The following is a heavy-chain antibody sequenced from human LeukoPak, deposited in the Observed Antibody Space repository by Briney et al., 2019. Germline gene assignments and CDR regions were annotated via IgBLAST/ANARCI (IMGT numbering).Heavy chain of an antibody. CDR1: GGSISSGDFY. Sequence: SETLSLTCTVSGGSISSGDFYWSWIRHSPGEGREWIGYLYYSGSTYYNPSLESRVTISVDTSKNQFSLKLSSVTAADTAVYYCACTAREAFHYWGQGTLVTVSS. CDR3: ACTAREAFHY. J-gene: IGHJ4*02. V-gene: IGHV4-30-4*08. D-gene: IGHD1-26*01. CDR2: LYYSGST.